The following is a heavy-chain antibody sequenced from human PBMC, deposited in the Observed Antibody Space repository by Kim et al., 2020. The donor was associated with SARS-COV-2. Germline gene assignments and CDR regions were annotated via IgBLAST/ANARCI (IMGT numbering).Heavy chain of an antibody. CDR2: IYHTGTT. CDR3: ARDLDYDILTNYFRYFDS. CDR1: GGSISSSHW. J-gene: IGHJ4*02. V-gene: IGHV4-4*02. Sequence: SETLSLTCVVSGGSISSSHWWSWVRQPPDKGLEWIGEIYHTGTTNFNPSLRSRVTISIDTSQNQFSLNLTSVTAADTAVYYCARDLDYDILTNYFRYFDSWGQGTLVTVSS. D-gene: IGHD3-9*01.